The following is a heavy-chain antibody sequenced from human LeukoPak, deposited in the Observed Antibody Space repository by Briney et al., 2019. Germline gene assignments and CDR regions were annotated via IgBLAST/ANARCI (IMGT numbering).Heavy chain of an antibody. CDR1: GFTFSSYA. CDR3: AREQVRGTINYGLDV. Sequence: GGSLRLSCAASGFTFSSYAMSWVRQAPGKGLEWVSTISGSGDSTYYADSVEGRFTISRDNSKKTLYLQINSLRAEDTAVYYCAREQVRGTINYGLDVWGQGTTVTVSS. CDR2: ISGSGDST. J-gene: IGHJ6*02. D-gene: IGHD3-10*01. V-gene: IGHV3-23*01.